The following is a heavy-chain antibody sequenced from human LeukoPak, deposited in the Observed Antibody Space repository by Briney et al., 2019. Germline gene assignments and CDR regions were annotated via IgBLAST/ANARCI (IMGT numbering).Heavy chain of an antibody. CDR3: ARGVYYDSSGYGFGP. CDR2: ISSSGSSI. Sequence: GGSLRLSCAASGFNFSRYEMNWVRQAPGKGLEWISYISSSGSSIYYADSVKGRFTISRDNAKNSLFLQMNSLRAEDTAVYYCARGVYYDSSGYGFGPWGQGTLVTVSS. J-gene: IGHJ5*02. CDR1: GFNFSRYE. D-gene: IGHD3-22*01. V-gene: IGHV3-48*03.